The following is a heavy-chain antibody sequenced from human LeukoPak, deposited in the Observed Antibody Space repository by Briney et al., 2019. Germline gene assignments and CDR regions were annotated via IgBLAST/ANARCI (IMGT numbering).Heavy chain of an antibody. CDR3: ARENTMVRGAFDAFDI. CDR1: GGSISSYY. D-gene: IGHD3-10*01. J-gene: IGHJ3*02. CDR2: IYYSGST. Sequence: SQTLSLTCAVSGGSISSYYWSWIRQPPGKGVEWIGYIYYSGSTNYNPSLKSRVTVSVDTSNNQFSLQLSSVTAADTAVYYCARENTMVRGAFDAFDIWGQGTMVTVSS. V-gene: IGHV4-59*01.